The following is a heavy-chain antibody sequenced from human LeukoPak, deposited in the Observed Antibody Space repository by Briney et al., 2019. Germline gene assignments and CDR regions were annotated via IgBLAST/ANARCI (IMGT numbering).Heavy chain of an antibody. CDR3: ARCVARSGGSCYFEF. D-gene: IGHD2-15*01. J-gene: IGHJ4*02. CDR2: ISSSGSTI. CDR1: GFTFSDYY. Sequence: PGGSPRLSCAASGFTFSDYYMSWIRQAPGKGLEWVSYISSSGSTIYYADSVKGRFTISRDNAKNSLYLQMNSLRAEDTAVYYCARCVARSGGSCYFEFWGQGTLVTVSS. V-gene: IGHV3-11*01.